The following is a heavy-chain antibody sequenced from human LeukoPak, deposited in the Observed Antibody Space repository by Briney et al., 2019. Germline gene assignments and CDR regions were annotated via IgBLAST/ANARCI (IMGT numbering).Heavy chain of an antibody. Sequence: GASVNVSCTASVYTFTGYYMRWVRQAPGQGLEWMGWINPNGGGTKYAQKFQGRVTMTRDTSISTAYMELSRLRSDDTAVYYCARDNYYNSGNWFDPWGQGTLVTVSS. CDR3: ARDNYYNSGNWFDP. CDR1: VYTFTGYY. D-gene: IGHD3-10*01. V-gene: IGHV1-2*02. CDR2: INPNGGGT. J-gene: IGHJ5*02.